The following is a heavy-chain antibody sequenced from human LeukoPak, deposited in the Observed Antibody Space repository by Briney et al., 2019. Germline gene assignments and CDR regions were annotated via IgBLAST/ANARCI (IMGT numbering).Heavy chain of an antibody. CDR1: GFTFSAFA. D-gene: IGHD2-8*01. CDR2: ISGNALST. Sequence: GGSLRLSWAASGFTFSAFAMNWGRQAPGEGLEWVSAISGNALSTYYAGSVKGRFTISRDNSKNTLYLQMNSLRAEDTAVYFCAKVIMAATHFYYSGMDVWGQGTTVTVSS. V-gene: IGHV3-23*01. CDR3: AKVIMAATHFYYSGMDV. J-gene: IGHJ6*02.